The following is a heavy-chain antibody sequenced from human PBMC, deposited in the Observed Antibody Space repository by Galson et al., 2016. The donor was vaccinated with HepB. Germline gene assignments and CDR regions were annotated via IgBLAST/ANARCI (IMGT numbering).Heavy chain of an antibody. Sequence: SETLSLTCTVSGGSISSYYWSWIRQPPGKGLEWVGYIYYSGRTNYNPSLKSRVTISVDTSKNQFYLKLRSVTAADTAVYYCPRDRDSSSYYSLDYWGQGTLVTVSS. CDR2: IYYSGRT. V-gene: IGHV4-59*01. CDR3: PRDRDSSSYYSLDY. D-gene: IGHD3-22*01. CDR1: GGSISSYY. J-gene: IGHJ4*02.